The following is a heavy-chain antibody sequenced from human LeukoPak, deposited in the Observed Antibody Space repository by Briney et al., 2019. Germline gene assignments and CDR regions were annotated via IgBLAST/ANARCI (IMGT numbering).Heavy chain of an antibody. CDR2: IIPIFGTA. J-gene: IGHJ4*02. V-gene: IGHV1-69*01. Sequence: SVKVSCTASGGTFSSYAISWVRQAPGQGLEWMGGIIPIFGTANYAEKFQGRVSITADDSTSTAYMELSSLRSEDTAVYYCARAPGGYCSGGSCYFFDYWGQGTLVTVSS. CDR1: GGTFSSYA. CDR3: ARAPGGYCSGGSCYFFDY. D-gene: IGHD2-15*01.